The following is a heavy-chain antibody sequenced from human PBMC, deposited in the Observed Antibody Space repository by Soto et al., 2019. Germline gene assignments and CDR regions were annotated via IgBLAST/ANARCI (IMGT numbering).Heavy chain of an antibody. Sequence: QVQVNESGPGLVKPSETLSLTCTVSGGSMSPYYWSLIRQAPGKGMEWIANIYYRGNTNYNPSLASRVTISVDTSKSHFYLKLNSMPAADPAIDYFARHSKKTGDFDYNNGIDGLGQGTTFTVSS. CDR2: IYYRGNT. CDR1: GGSMSPYY. CDR3: ARHSKKTGDFDYNNGIDG. V-gene: IGHV4-59*08. J-gene: IGHJ6*02. D-gene: IGHD3-16*01.